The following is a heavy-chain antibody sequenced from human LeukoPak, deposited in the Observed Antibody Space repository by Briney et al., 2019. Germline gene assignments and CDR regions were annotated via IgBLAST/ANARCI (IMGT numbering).Heavy chain of an antibody. CDR3: ARDFYYYGSGTFMDV. Sequence: ASVKVSCKASGYTFIGHYMHWVRPAPGQGPEWMGWINPNDGGTNYAQTFQGRVTMTRDTSISTAYMELSTLRSDDTAVYYCARDFYYYGSGTFMDVWGQGTTVTVSS. V-gene: IGHV1-2*02. CDR1: GYTFIGHY. D-gene: IGHD3-10*01. J-gene: IGHJ6*02. CDR2: INPNDGGT.